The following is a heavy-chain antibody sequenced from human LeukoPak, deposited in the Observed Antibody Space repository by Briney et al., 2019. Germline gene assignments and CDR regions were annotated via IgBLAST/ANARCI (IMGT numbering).Heavy chain of an antibody. CDR1: GASISKIEDY. Sequence: SETLSLTCTVSGASISKIEDYWGWLRQSPGKGLEWIGTIYHIGSTYYNPSLKSRVTMSVDASKNQFSLKLSSVTAADTAVYYCARDGGGEGYNSYYYYYMDVWGKGTTVTISS. D-gene: IGHD5-24*01. CDR3: ARDGGGEGYNSYYYYYMDV. CDR2: IYHIGST. V-gene: IGHV4-39*07. J-gene: IGHJ6*03.